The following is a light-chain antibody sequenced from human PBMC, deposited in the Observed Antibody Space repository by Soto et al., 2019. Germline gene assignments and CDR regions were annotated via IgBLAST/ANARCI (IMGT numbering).Light chain of an antibody. J-gene: IGLJ2*01. Sequence: QSALTQPASVSGSPGQSITISCTGTSSDVGGYNYVSWYQQHPGKAPKLMIYDVSNRPSGVSNRFSGSKSGNTASLTISGLQAEDEAEYYCSSYTSSSTLVFGGGTQLTVL. V-gene: IGLV2-14*01. CDR3: SSYTSSSTLV. CDR1: SSDVGGYNY. CDR2: DVS.